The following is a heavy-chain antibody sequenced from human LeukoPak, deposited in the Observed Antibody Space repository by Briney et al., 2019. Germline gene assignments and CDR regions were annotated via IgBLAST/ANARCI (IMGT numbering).Heavy chain of an antibody. J-gene: IGHJ4*02. V-gene: IGHV3-30-3*01. Sequence: GGSLRLSCAASGFTFSSYAMHWVRQAPGKGLEWVAVISYDGSNKYYADSVKGRFTISRDNSKNTLYLQMNSLRAEDTAVYYCAKTYSSSRSIFDYWGQGTLVTVSS. CDR2: ISYDGSNK. CDR1: GFTFSSYA. CDR3: AKTYSSSRSIFDY. D-gene: IGHD6-13*01.